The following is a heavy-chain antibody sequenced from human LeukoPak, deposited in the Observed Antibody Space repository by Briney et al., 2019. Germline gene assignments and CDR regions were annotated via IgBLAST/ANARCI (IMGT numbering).Heavy chain of an antibody. CDR3: ARDSGYNAFDI. D-gene: IGHD5-12*01. V-gene: IGHV3-7*01. CDR2: INPDGSRI. J-gene: IGHJ3*02. Sequence: GGSLRPSCAASGFTFSTSWMTWVRQAPGKGLDWLGNINPDGSRINYVDSVKGRFTFSRDNAKNSLFLQMNSLRAEDTAVFYCARDSGYNAFDIWGQGTMVTVSS. CDR1: GFTFSTSW.